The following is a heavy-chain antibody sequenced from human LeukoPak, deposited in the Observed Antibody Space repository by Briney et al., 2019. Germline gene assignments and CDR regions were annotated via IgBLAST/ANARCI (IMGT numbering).Heavy chain of an antibody. D-gene: IGHD5-18*01. CDR3: ARGLLAVDTAMAEFDY. CDR2: ISAYNGNT. CDR1: GYTFTSYG. J-gene: IGHJ4*02. V-gene: IGHV1-18*01. Sequence: GASVKVSCKASGYTFTSYGISWVRQAPGQGLEWMGWISAYNGNTNYAQKLQGRVTMTTDTSTSTAYMELRSLRSDDTAVYYCARGLLAVDTAMAEFDYWGQGTLVTVSS.